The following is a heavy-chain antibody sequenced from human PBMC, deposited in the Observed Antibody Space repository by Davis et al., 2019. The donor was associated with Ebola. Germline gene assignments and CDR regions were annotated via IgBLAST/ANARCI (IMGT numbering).Heavy chain of an antibody. CDR3: ASTYSSNRFEIDY. D-gene: IGHD6-13*01. CDR2: IYYSVST. Sequence: PSETLSLTCTVSGGSISSYYWSWIRQPPGKGLEWIGYIYYSVSTNYNFSLKSRVTISVDTSKNQFSLKLSSVTAADTAVYYCASTYSSNRFEIDYWGQGTLVTVSS. J-gene: IGHJ4*02. CDR1: GGSISSYY. V-gene: IGHV4-59*08.